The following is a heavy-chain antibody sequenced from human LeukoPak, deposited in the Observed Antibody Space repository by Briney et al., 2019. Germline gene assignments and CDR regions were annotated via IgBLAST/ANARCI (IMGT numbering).Heavy chain of an antibody. CDR3: ARKDDSSGYPIDY. CDR1: GGTFSSYA. D-gene: IGHD3-22*01. V-gene: IGHV1-46*01. CDR2: INPSGGST. J-gene: IGHJ4*02. Sequence: ASVKVSCKASGGTFSSYAISWVRQAPGQGLEWMGIINPSGGSTSYAQKFQGRVTMTRDTSTSTVYMELSSLRSEDTAVYYCARKDDSSGYPIDYWGQGTLVTVSS.